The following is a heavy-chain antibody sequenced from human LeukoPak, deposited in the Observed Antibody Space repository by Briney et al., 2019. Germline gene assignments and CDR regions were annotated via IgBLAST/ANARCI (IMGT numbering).Heavy chain of an antibody. V-gene: IGHV4-39*01. D-gene: IGHD3-22*01. CDR3: AKAGVRYFDSSGLYAFDF. CDR2: IYYSGST. CDR1: GGSISSTGYC. Sequence: SETLSLTCAVSGGSISSTGYCWAWIRQPPGKGLEWIGTIYYSGSTYHNTSLKSRITMSVDTSRNQFSLKLSSVDAADTAVYYCAKAGVRYFDSSGLYAFDFWGHGTTVTVSS. J-gene: IGHJ3*01.